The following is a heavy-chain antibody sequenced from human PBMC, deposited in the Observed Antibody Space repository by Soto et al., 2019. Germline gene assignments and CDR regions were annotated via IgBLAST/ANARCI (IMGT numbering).Heavy chain of an antibody. CDR1: GLTFSIYA. CDR2: ISGSGGST. Sequence: GGSLKLSCAASGLTFSIYAMSWVRQAPGKGLEWVSVISGSGGSTYYADSVKGRFTISRDNSKNTLYLQMNSLRAEDTAVYYCAKIRGSNYDFWSGYYTTRRAFDIWGQGTMVTVSS. V-gene: IGHV3-23*01. CDR3: AKIRGSNYDFWSGYYTTRRAFDI. D-gene: IGHD3-3*01. J-gene: IGHJ3*02.